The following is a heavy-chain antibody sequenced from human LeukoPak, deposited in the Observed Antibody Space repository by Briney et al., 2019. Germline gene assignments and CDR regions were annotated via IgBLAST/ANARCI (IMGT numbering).Heavy chain of an antibody. CDR1: GYTFTSYG. Sequence: ASVKVSCKASGYTFTSYGISWVRQAPGQGLELMGWISAYNGNTNYAQKLQGRVTMTTDTSTSTAYMELRSLRSDDTAVYCCARDMTYYYGSGSHYWGQGTLVTVSS. D-gene: IGHD3-10*01. CDR2: ISAYNGNT. J-gene: IGHJ4*02. V-gene: IGHV1-18*01. CDR3: ARDMTYYYGSGSHY.